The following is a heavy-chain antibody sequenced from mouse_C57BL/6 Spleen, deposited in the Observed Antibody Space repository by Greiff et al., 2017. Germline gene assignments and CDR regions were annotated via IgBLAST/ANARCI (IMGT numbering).Heavy chain of an antibody. CDR3: ARRGVITTVVASPEWYFDV. CDR2: INPNNGGT. J-gene: IGHJ1*03. Sequence: VQLKQSGPELVKPGASVKIPCKASGYTFTDYNMDWVKQSHGKSLEWIGDINPNNGGTIYNQKFKGKATLTVDKSSSTAYMELRSLTSEDTAVYYCARRGVITTVVASPEWYFDVWGTGTTVTVSS. CDR1: GYTFTDYN. V-gene: IGHV1-18*01. D-gene: IGHD1-1*01.